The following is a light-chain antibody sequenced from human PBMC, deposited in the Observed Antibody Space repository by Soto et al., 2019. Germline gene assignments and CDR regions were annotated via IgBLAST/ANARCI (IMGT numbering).Light chain of an antibody. CDR2: EGS. V-gene: IGLV2-23*01. CDR1: ISDVGSYNL. CDR3: CSYARGSTYV. Sequence: QSVLTQPASVSGSPGQSITISCTGTISDVGSYNLVSWYQQHPGKVPQLMIYEGSKRPSGVSNRFSGSKSGNTASLTISGLQAEDEADYYCCSYARGSTYVFGTGTKLTVL. J-gene: IGLJ1*01.